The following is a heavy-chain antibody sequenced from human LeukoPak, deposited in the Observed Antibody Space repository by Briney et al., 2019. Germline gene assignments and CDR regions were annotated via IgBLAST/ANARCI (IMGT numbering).Heavy chain of an antibody. J-gene: IGHJ4*02. Sequence: SETLSLTCTVSGYSISSGYYWGWFRRPPGKGREWIGRIFHSGSTYYNPPLKSRVTISVDTSTNHFSLKLRSVTAADTAVYYCARVLAPLKTLRYFDWLYASGFDYWGQGTLVTVSS. D-gene: IGHD3-9*01. CDR3: ARVLAPLKTLRYFDWLYASGFDY. CDR2: IFHSGST. CDR1: GYSISSGYY. V-gene: IGHV4-38-2*02.